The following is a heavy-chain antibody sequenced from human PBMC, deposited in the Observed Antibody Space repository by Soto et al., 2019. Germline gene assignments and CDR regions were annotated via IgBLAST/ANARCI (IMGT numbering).Heavy chain of an antibody. J-gene: IGHJ5*02. Sequence: PGGSLRLSCAASGFTFSDYYMSWIRQAPGKGLEWVSYISSSGSTIYYADSVKGRFTISRDNAKNSLYLQMNSLRAEDTAVYYCATAVRRRSRGGLIGYDFWSGYRGAQNWFDPWGQGTLVTVSS. CDR1: GFTFSDYY. D-gene: IGHD3-3*01. CDR2: ISSSGSTI. CDR3: ATAVRRRSRGGLIGYDFWSGYRGAQNWFDP. V-gene: IGHV3-11*01.